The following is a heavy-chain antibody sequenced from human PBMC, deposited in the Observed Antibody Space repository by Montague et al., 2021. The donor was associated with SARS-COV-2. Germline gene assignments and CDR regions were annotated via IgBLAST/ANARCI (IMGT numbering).Heavy chain of an antibody. J-gene: IGHJ5*02. CDR3: ARERGYCSGGSCYSGWFDP. V-gene: IGHV4-38-2*02. D-gene: IGHD2-15*01. CDR2: IYHSGST. Sequence: SETLSLTCTVSGYSISSGYYWGWIRQPPGKGLEWIGGIYHSGSTYYNPSLKSRVTISVDTSKNQFSLKLGSVTAADTAVYYCARERGYCSGGSCYSGWFDPWGQGTLVTVSS. CDR1: GYSISSGYY.